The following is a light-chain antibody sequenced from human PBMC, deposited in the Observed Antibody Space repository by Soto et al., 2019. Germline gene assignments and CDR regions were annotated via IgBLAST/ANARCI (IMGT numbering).Light chain of an antibody. V-gene: IGKV3-15*01. CDR3: QQYNNWPPYS. J-gene: IGKJ2*01. CDR2: GAS. Sequence: EIVMTQSPATLSVSPGERATLSCRASQSVSSNLAWYQQKPGQAPRLLIYGASTRATGIPASFSGSGSGTEFPLPISSLQSEDFAVYYCQQYNNWPPYSFGRGPSWRSN. CDR1: QSVSSN.